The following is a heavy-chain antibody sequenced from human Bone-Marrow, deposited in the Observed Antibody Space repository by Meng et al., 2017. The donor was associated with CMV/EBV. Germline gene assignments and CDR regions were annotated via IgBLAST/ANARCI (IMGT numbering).Heavy chain of an antibody. CDR1: GFTFDDYA. V-gene: IGHV3-9*01. D-gene: IGHD1-26*01. Sequence: GGSLRLSCAASGFTFDDYAMHWVRQAPGKGLEWVSGINWNGDSIVYADSVKGRFTISRDNAKNSLYLQMNSLRAEDTALYYCAKGRYSGSSGYFDYWGQGTRVTVYS. J-gene: IGHJ4*02. CDR2: INWNGDSI. CDR3: AKGRYSGSSGYFDY.